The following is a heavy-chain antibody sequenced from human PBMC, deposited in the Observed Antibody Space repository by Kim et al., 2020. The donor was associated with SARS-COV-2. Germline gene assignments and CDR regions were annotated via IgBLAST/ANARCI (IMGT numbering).Heavy chain of an antibody. V-gene: IGHV1-46*01. CDR1: GYTFTSYY. D-gene: IGHD6-13*01. CDR2: INPSGGST. J-gene: IGHJ4*02. Sequence: ASVKVSCKASGYTFTSYYMHWVRQAPGQGLEWMGIINPSGGSTSYAQKFQGRVTMTRDTSTSTVYMELSSLRSEDTAVYYCARDRLVLYSSSWYNYFDYWGQGTLVTVSS. CDR3: ARDRLVLYSSSWYNYFDY.